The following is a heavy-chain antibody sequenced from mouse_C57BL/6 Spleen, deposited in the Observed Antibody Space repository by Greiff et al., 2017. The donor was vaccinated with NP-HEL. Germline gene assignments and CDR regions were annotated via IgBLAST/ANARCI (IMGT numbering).Heavy chain of an antibody. CDR2: IYPGDGDT. CDR1: GYAFSSSW. D-gene: IGHD4-1*01. CDR3: ARGLTGRVDY. Sequence: LQESGPELVKPGASVKISCKASGYAFSSSWTNWVKQRPGKGLEWIGRIYPGDGDTNYNGKFKGKAKLTADKSSSTAYMRLSSLTSEDSAVYFCARGLTGRVDYWGQGATLTVSS. J-gene: IGHJ2*01. V-gene: IGHV1-82*01.